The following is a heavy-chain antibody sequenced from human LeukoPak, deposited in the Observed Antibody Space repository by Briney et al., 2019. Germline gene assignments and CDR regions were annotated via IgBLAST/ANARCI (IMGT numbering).Heavy chain of an antibody. D-gene: IGHD5-12*01. J-gene: IGHJ6*03. CDR2: IIPIFGTA. CDR1: GGAFSSYA. Sequence: ASVKVSCKASGGAFSSYAISWVRQAPGQGLEWMGGIIPIFGTANYAQKFQGRVTITADESTSTAYMELSSLRSEDTAVYYCARGPILEWLRFAYYYYYMDVWGKGTTVTVSS. CDR3: ARGPILEWLRFAYYYYYMDV. V-gene: IGHV1-69*13.